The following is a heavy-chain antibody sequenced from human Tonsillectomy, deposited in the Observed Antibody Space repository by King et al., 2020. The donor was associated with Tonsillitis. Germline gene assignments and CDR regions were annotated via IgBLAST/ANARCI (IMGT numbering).Heavy chain of an antibody. CDR3: AKDYSGSHY. Sequence: VQLVESGGGLVQPGGSLRLSCAVSGFTFSKNAMSWVRQAPGKGLEWVSGISGSGGNTYYADSVKGRFIISRDNSKNTLYLQMNSRRAEDTAVYYCAKDYSGSHYWGQGTLVTVSS. V-gene: IGHV3-23*04. CDR1: GFTFSKNA. CDR2: ISGSGGNT. J-gene: IGHJ4*02. D-gene: IGHD6-19*01.